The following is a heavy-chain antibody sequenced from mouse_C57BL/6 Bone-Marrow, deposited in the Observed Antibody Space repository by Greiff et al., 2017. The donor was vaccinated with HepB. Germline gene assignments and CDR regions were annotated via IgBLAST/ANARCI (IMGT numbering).Heavy chain of an antibody. J-gene: IGHJ4*01. CDR2: ISSGGSYT. CDR3: ARRGFITTVVSPSMDY. CDR1: GFTFSSYG. D-gene: IGHD1-1*01. V-gene: IGHV5-6*02. Sequence: EVNVVESGGDLVKPGGSLKLSCAASGFTFSSYGMSWVRQTPDKRLEWVATISSGGSYTYYPDSVKGRFTISRDNAKKTLYLQMSSLKSEDTAMYYCARRGFITTVVSPSMDYWGQGTSVTVSS.